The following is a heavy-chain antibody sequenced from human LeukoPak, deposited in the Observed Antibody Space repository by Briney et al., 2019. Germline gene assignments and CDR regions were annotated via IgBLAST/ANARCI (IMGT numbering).Heavy chain of an antibody. CDR1: GYTFNNYD. V-gene: IGHV1-8*01. CDR3: ARDWGMGPSSSWA. D-gene: IGHD6-13*01. J-gene: IGHJ5*02. CDR2: MNPNSGNT. Sequence: ASVKVSCKASGYTFNNYDINWVRQAPGQGLEWMGWMNPNSGNTGYAQKFQGRFTLTRETFISTAYMELSSLRSDDTAVYYCARDWGMGPSSSWAWGQGTLVTVSS.